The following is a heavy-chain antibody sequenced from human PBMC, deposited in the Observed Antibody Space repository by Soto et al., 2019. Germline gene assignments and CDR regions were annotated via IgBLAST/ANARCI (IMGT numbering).Heavy chain of an antibody. CDR1: GFSLFTSGVG. V-gene: IGHV2-5*02. D-gene: IGHD2-21*01. CDR3: AHIGTIFGDI. Sequence: QITLKESGPTLVKPTQTLTLTCTFSGFSLFTSGVGVGWIRQPPGKALEWLALIYWDDDKRYSPSLKSRLTTXXDTSEKQVVLTMTNMDPVDTATYYCAHIGTIFGDIWGQGTMVTVSS. CDR2: IYWDDDK. J-gene: IGHJ3*02.